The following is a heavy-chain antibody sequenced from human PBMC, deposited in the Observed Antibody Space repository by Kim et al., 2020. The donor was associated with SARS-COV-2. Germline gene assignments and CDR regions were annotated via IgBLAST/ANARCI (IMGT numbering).Heavy chain of an antibody. CDR3: ARDMDV. CDR1: GFTFSNHW. Sequence: GSLRLSCAASGFTFSNHWMHWVRQAPGKGLEWVATIKDDGSDKYYVDSMKGRLTISRDNAKNSLYVQMNSLRAEDTAVYYCARDMDVWGQGTMVTVSS. J-gene: IGHJ6*02. V-gene: IGHV3-7*01. CDR2: IKDDGSDK.